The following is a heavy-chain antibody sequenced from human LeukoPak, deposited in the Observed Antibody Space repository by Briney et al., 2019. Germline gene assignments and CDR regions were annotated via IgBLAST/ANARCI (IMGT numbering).Heavy chain of an antibody. J-gene: IGHJ4*02. CDR1: GFTFSSLW. CDR2: INEGGSAD. V-gene: IGHV3-7*01. Sequence: GGSLRLSCAASGFTFSSLWMSWVRQAPGKGLEWVANINEGGSADYYADSVRGRFTISRDNAKNSLHLQMNNLRAEDTAVYYCAKGAGARYGHFDYWGQGTLVTVSS. CDR3: AKGAGARYGHFDY. D-gene: IGHD1-26*01.